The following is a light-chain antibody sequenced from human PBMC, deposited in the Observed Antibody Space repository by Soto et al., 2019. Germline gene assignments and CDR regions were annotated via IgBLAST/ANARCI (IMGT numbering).Light chain of an antibody. CDR3: QQYGSSGT. V-gene: IGKV3-20*01. CDR1: QSVSSY. J-gene: IGKJ1*01. CDR2: DAS. Sequence: EIVLTQAPATLSLSPGVRATLSCRASQSVSSYLAWYQQKPGQAPRLLIYDASNRATGIPARFSGSGSGTDFTLTISRLEPEDFAVYYCQQYGSSGTFGQGTKVDIK.